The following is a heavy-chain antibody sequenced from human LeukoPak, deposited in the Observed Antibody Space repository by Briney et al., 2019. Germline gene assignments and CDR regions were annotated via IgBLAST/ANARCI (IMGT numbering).Heavy chain of an antibody. CDR1: GYTFTDYY. CDR2: INANRGGA. D-gene: IGHD2-2*01. J-gene: IGHJ4*02. V-gene: IGHV1-2*02. CDR3: ARRYCSSTSCYYFDY. Sequence: ASLKVSCKASGYTFTDYYMHWVRQAPGQGLEWMGWINANRGGANYAQRFQGRVPMTRDTSITTAYMELSRLKSDDTAVYYCARRYCSSTSCYYFDYWGQGTLVTVSS.